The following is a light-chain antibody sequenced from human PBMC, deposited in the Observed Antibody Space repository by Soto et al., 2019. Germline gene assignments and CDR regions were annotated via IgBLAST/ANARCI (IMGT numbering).Light chain of an antibody. V-gene: IGKV3-15*01. Sequence: EIVLRQSPATLSVSPGERATLSCRASQSVSSNLAWYQQKPGQAPRLLIYGASTRATGIPARFSGSGSGTELNLTIRSMQSEDFAVYYFQQYNNWWTVGQGTKV. CDR1: QSVSSN. CDR2: GAS. J-gene: IGKJ1*01. CDR3: QQYNNWWT.